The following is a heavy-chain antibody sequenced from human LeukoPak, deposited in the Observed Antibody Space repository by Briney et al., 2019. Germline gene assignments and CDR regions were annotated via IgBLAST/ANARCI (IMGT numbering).Heavy chain of an antibody. CDR2: INPNSGGT. D-gene: IGHD3-9*01. CDR1: GYTFTGYY. V-gene: IGHV1-2*02. CDR3: ARDGEVLRYFDWCNWFDP. J-gene: IGHJ5*02. Sequence: GASVKVSCKASGYTFTGYYMHWVRQAPGQGLEWMGWINPNSGGTNYAQKFQGRVTMTRDTSISTAYMELSRLRSDDTAVYYCARDGEVLRYFDWCNWFDPWGQGTLVTVSS.